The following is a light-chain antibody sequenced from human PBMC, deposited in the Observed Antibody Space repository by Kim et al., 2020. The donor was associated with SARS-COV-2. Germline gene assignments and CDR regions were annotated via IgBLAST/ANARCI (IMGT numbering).Light chain of an antibody. J-gene: IGKJ1*01. CDR1: QSVSRW. CDR3: QHRQT. CDR2: DGS. V-gene: IGKV1-5*01. Sequence: DIQMTQSPPTLSASVGDRVTLTCRANQSVSRWLAWYQQKPGKAPKLLIYDGSNLQSGVPSRLSGSGSGTEFTLTISSLQPDDFAIYYCQHRQTFGQGTKVDIK.